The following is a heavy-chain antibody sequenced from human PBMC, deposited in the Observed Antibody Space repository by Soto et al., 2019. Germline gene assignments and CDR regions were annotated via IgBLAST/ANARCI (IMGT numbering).Heavy chain of an antibody. CDR1: GYTFTGYY. CDR3: ARRRTIFGVVQKTNYYYGMDV. J-gene: IGHJ6*02. V-gene: IGHV1-2*04. Sequence: ASVKVSCKASGYTFTGYYMHWVRQAPGQGLEWMGWINPNSGGTNYAQKFQGWVTMTRDTSISTAYMELSRLRSDDTAVYYCARRRTIFGVVQKTNYYYGMDVWGQGTTVTVSS. CDR2: INPNSGGT. D-gene: IGHD3-3*01.